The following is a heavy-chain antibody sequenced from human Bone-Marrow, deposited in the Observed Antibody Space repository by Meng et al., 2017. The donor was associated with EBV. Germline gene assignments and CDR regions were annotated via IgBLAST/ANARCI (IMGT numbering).Heavy chain of an antibody. V-gene: IGHV4-4*02. Sequence: VLEQAPAPGLVKPLGTMSTPCAASGGSISSSNWWSWVRQPPGKGLEWIREIYHSGSTNYNPSLKSRVTISVDKSKNQFSLKLSSVTAADTAVYYCARDEDCSSTSCSWIDPWGQGTLVTVSS. CDR2: IYHSGST. J-gene: IGHJ5*02. CDR3: ARDEDCSSTSCSWIDP. CDR1: GGSISSSNW. D-gene: IGHD2-2*01.